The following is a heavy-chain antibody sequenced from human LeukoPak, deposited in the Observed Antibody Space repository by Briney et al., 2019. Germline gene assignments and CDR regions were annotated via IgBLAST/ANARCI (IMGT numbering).Heavy chain of an antibody. CDR3: ASDIRRVEWELNNFDY. Sequence: PGGSLRLSCAASGFTFSSYSMNWVRQAPGKGLEWVSYISSSSSTIYYADSVKGRFTISRDNAKNSLYLQMNSLRAEDTAVYYCASDIRRVEWELNNFDYWGQGTLVTVSS. D-gene: IGHD1-26*01. CDR2: ISSSSSTI. CDR1: GFTFSSYS. J-gene: IGHJ4*02. V-gene: IGHV3-48*01.